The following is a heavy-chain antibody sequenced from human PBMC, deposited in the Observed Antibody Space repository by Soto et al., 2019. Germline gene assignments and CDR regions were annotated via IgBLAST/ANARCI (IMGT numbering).Heavy chain of an antibody. CDR3: VNDRGSAYYGYYFDY. V-gene: IGHV3-23*01. CDR2: ISDSGGST. D-gene: IGHD3-22*01. J-gene: IGHJ4*02. CDR1: GFTFSRYD. Sequence: EVQLLESGGGLVQPGGSLRLSCAVSGFTFSRYDMNWVRQAPGKGLEWVSGISDSGGSTYYADSVKGRFTISRDNSKNTLYLQMNSLRAEDTAVYYCVNDRGSAYYGYYFDYWGQGTLVTVSS.